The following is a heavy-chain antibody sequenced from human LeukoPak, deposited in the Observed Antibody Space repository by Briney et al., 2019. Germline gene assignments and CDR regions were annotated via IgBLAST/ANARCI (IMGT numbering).Heavy chain of an antibody. V-gene: IGHV4-30-2*01. CDR3: ASSHYYDSSGYIDY. D-gene: IGHD3-22*01. Sequence: NPSQTLSLTCTVSGGSISSGGYYWSWIRQPPGKGLEWIGYIYHSGSTYYNPSLKSRVTISVDRSKNQFSLKLSSVTAADTAVYYCASSHYYDSSGYIDYWGQGTLVTVSS. CDR2: IYHSGST. J-gene: IGHJ4*02. CDR1: GGSISSGGYY.